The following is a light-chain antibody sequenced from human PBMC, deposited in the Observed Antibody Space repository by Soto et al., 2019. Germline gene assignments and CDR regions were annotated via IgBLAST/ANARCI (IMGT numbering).Light chain of an antibody. CDR2: DAS. J-gene: IGKJ4*01. Sequence: EIVLTQSLATLSLSPGERATLSCRASQSVSSYLAWYQQKPGQAPRLLIYDASNRATGIPARFSGSGSGTDFTLTISSLEPEDFAVYYCQQRSNWRALTFGGGTKVEIK. V-gene: IGKV3-11*01. CDR1: QSVSSY. CDR3: QQRSNWRALT.